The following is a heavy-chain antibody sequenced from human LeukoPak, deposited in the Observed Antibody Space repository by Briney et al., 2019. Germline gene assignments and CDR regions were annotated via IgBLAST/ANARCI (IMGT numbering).Heavy chain of an antibody. CDR3: ARGDYYDSSPLGY. Sequence: SETLSLTCTVSGGSISSYYWSWIRQPPGKGLEWLGYIYYSGSTNDNPSLKSRVTISVDTSNNQFSLKLSSVTAADTAVYYCARGDYYDSSPLGYWGQGTLVTVSS. J-gene: IGHJ4*02. D-gene: IGHD3-22*01. CDR2: IYYSGST. CDR1: GGSISSYY. V-gene: IGHV4-59*01.